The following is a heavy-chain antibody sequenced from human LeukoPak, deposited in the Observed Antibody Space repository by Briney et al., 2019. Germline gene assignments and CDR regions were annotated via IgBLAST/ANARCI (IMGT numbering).Heavy chain of an antibody. J-gene: IGHJ3*02. CDR1: GGSISSYY. CDR3: ARGHHECAFDI. Sequence: SETLSLTCTVSGGSISSYYWSWIRQPPGRGLEWIGYIYYSGSTNYNPSLKSRVTISVDTSKNQFSLKLSSVTAADTAVYYCARGHHECAFDIWGQGTMVTVSS. CDR2: IYYSGST. V-gene: IGHV4-59*12.